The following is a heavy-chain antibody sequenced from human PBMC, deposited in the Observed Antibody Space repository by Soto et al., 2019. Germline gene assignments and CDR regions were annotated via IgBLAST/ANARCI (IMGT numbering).Heavy chain of an antibody. Sequence: GESLKISCKGSGYIFTAYWIGWVRQMPGKGLEWMGIIYPGDSDPRYSPSLQGQVTISADKSINTAYLQWSSLKASDTAMYYCATQMATSQDAVDIWGLGTRVTV. CDR3: ATQMATSQDAVDI. V-gene: IGHV5-51*01. CDR1: GYIFTAYW. CDR2: IYPGDSDP. J-gene: IGHJ3*02.